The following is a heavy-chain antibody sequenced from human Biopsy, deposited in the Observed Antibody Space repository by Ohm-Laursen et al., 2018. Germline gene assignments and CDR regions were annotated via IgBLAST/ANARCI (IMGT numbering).Heavy chain of an antibody. D-gene: IGHD5-24*01. J-gene: IGHJ3*01. CDR2: IYFTGST. CDR3: ARDSGGMATILDAFDL. CDR1: GGSIINNY. V-gene: IGHV4-59*01. Sequence: SETLSLTCTVSGGSIINNYWSWIRQPPGKGLEWIGYIYFTGSTNYNPSLKSRVTISVDTSKNQFSLRLSSVTAADTAVYYCARDSGGMATILDAFDLWGQGTMVTVSS.